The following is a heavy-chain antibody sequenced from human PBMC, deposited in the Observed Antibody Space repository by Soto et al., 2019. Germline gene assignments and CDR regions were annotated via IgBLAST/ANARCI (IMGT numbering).Heavy chain of an antibody. CDR3: ERDNYGSGSIDY. Sequence: QVQLVQSGAEVKKPGSSVKVSCKASGGTFSSYAISWVRQAPGQGLEWMGGIIPVFGTANYAQKFQSRVKITAHESTSTAYIELSSLRSEDTAVYYCERDNYGSGSIDYWGQGTLVTVSS. CDR2: IIPVFGTA. J-gene: IGHJ4*02. CDR1: GGTFSSYA. V-gene: IGHV1-69*01. D-gene: IGHD3-10*01.